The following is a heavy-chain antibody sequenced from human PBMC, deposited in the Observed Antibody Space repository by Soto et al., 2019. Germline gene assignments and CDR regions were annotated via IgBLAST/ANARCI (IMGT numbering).Heavy chain of an antibody. Sequence: VQLVQSGGEVKKPGASVKVSCKASGYTFSNYGITWVRQAPGQGLEWMGWISGYNRNTNYPQKFEDRATMTTATSTSAADMELKAPTSANTAVHSCAGADRWGPLLSWGQATLVTVS. CDR2: ISGYNRNT. D-gene: IGHD1-26*01. CDR3: AGADRWGPLLS. J-gene: IGHJ5*02. V-gene: IGHV1-18*01. CDR1: GYTFSNYG.